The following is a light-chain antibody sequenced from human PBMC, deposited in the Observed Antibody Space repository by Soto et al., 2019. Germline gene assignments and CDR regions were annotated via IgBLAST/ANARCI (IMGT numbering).Light chain of an antibody. V-gene: IGKV1-6*01. Sequence: GDRVTITCRASQGIRNDLGWYQQKSGKAPKLLIYGASSLQSGVPSRFSGSGSGTDFTLTISSLQPEDFATYYCLHDYNYPYTFCQGTKVEIK. CDR2: GAS. CDR3: LHDYNYPYT. CDR1: QGIRND. J-gene: IGKJ2*01.